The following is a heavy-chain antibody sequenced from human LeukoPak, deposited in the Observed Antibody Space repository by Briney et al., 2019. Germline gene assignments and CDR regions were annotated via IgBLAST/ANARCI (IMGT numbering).Heavy chain of an antibody. Sequence: GASVKVSCKASGGTFSSYAISWVRQAPGQGLEWMGGIIPIFGTANYAQKFQGRVTITADESTSTAYMELSSLRSADRAVYYCASMVGYSSSWYGNEVGYYYYGMEVWGQGTTVTVSS. CDR1: GGTFSSYA. J-gene: IGHJ6*02. D-gene: IGHD6-13*01. CDR3: ASMVGYSSSWYGNEVGYYYYGMEV. CDR2: IIPIFGTA. V-gene: IGHV1-69*13.